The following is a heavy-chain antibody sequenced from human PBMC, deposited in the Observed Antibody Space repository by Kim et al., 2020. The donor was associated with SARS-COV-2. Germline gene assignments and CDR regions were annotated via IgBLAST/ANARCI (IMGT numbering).Heavy chain of an antibody. D-gene: IGHD2-2*01. J-gene: IGHJ4*01. V-gene: IGHV3-23*01. Sequence: GGSLRPSCAASGFTFSSYAMSWVRQAPGKGLEWVSGISGSGDCTYYTDSVKGRFTISRDNSKNTLYRQMNSLRDEDTAVYFCAKRDSPPNCYQYYFDCWG. CDR1: GFTFSSYA. CDR2: ISGSGDCT. CDR3: AKRDSPPNCYQYYFDC.